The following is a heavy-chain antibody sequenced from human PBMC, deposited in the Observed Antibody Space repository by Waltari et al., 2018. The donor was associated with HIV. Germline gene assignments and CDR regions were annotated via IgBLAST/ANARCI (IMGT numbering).Heavy chain of an antibody. Sequence: QLQLQESGPGLVQPSETLSLTCTVSGGPISSSSYFWGWLRQSPGPGLDWIGSIFYNGSANYTPSLKSRATLSVDTSKNQFSLKLNSVTAADTAVYYCARSPRGEQWLAYWGQGTLVTVSS. D-gene: IGHD6-19*01. CDR2: IFYNGSA. CDR3: ARSPRGEQWLAY. CDR1: GGPISSSSYF. V-gene: IGHV4-39*01. J-gene: IGHJ1*01.